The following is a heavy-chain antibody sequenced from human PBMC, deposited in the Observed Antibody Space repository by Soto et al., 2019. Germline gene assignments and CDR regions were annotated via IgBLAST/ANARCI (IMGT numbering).Heavy chain of an antibody. J-gene: IGHJ5*02. CDR3: ATTSDYWTSGSFDFRDWVNT. CDR1: GGSISSGQDY. Sequence: QVQLRESGPGLVRPSETLSLTCTVSGGSISSGQDYWSWIRQRPGKGLEGIGYIHHNGNTAYNPSGKSRLIISEDKSKNKSTKHLSSVTAADAAVYYCATTSDYWTSGSFDFRDWVNTRGPGIPVTGSS. CDR2: IHHNGNT. D-gene: IGHD3-9*01. V-gene: IGHV4-31*03.